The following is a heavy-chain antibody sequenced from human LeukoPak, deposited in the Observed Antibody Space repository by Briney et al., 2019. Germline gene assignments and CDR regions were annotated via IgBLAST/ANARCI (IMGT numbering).Heavy chain of an antibody. J-gene: IGHJ4*02. Sequence: GRSLSLSCAASGFTFRTYGMHWVRQAPGKGLEWVALIWSGGSNKDYGDSVKGRFTISRDNSKNTVYLQMNSLRDEDTAVYYCAKGGRGYCSSTSCYSGDYFDYWGQGTLVTVSS. D-gene: IGHD2-2*01. CDR2: IWSGGSNK. CDR1: GFTFRTYG. CDR3: AKGGRGYCSSTSCYSGDYFDY. V-gene: IGHV3-30*18.